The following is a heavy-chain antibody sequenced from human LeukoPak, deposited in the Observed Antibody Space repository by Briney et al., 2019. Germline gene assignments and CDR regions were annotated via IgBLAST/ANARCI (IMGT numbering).Heavy chain of an antibody. Sequence: PSQTLSLTCAVSGGSISSGGYSWSWIRQPPGKGLEWTGYIYHSGSTYYNPSLKSRVTISVDRSKNQFSLKLISVTAADTAVYYCARDGDELHPRGLDPWGQGTLVTVSS. CDR2: IYHSGST. CDR3: ARDGDELHPRGLDP. CDR1: GGSISSGGYS. J-gene: IGHJ5*02. D-gene: IGHD1-26*01. V-gene: IGHV4-30-2*01.